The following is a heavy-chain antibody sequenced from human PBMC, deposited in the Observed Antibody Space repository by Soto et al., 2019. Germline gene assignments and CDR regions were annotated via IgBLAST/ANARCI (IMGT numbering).Heavy chain of an antibody. Sequence: ASVKVSCKASGYTFTSYGISWVRQAPGQGLEWMGWISAYNGNTNYAQKLQGRVTMTTDTSTSTAYMELRSLRSDDTAVYYCARVRYSSGSDAFDIWGQGTMVTVSS. CDR1: GYTFTSYG. V-gene: IGHV1-18*01. J-gene: IGHJ3*02. D-gene: IGHD6-19*01. CDR2: ISAYNGNT. CDR3: ARVRYSSGSDAFDI.